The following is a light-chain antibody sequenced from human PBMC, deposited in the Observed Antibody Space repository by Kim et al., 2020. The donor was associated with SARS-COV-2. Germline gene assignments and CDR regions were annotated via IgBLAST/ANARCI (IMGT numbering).Light chain of an antibody. V-gene: IGLV2-14*03. CDR1: SSDVGTYNY. CDR3: GSYTSSSPYV. Sequence: LTQPASVSGSPGQSITVSCTGTSSDVGTYNYVSWYQQHPGKAPKLMIYDVSNRPSGVSNRFSGSKSGNTAALTISGLQAEDEADYYCGSYTSSSPYVFGTGTKVTVL. CDR2: DVS. J-gene: IGLJ1*01.